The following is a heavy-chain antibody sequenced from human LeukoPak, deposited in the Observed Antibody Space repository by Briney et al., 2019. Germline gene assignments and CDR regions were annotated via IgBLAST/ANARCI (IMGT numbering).Heavy chain of an antibody. V-gene: IGHV5-51*01. Sequence: ETLSLTCTVSGYSISSGYYWGWIRQPPGKGLEWMGIIYPGDSDTRYSPSFQGQVTISADKSISTAYLQYSSLHASDTAVYYCARLYPGFLDYWGRGTLVTVSS. J-gene: IGHJ4*02. CDR1: GYSISSGYY. CDR2: IYPGDSDT. D-gene: IGHD3-10*01. CDR3: ARLYPGFLDY.